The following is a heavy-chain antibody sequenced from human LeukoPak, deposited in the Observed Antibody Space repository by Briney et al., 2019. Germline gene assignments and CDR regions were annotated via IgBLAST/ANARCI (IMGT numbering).Heavy chain of an antibody. V-gene: IGHV4-34*01. D-gene: IGHD4-11*01. Sequence: SETLSLTCAVYGGSFSGYYWSWIRQPPGKGLEWIGEINHSGSTNYNPSLKSRVTISVDTSKNQFSLKLSSVTAADTAVYYCARRRRMTTDKYFDYWGQGTLVTVSS. J-gene: IGHJ4*02. CDR1: GGSFSGYY. CDR2: INHSGST. CDR3: ARRRRMTTDKYFDY.